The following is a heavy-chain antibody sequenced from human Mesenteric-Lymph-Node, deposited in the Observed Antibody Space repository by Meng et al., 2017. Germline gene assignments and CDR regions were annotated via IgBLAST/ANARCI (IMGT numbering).Heavy chain of an antibody. D-gene: IGHD3-10*01. CDR3: LRGSGGSV. V-gene: IGHV4-39*07. CDR2: IYHSGST. CDR1: GGSISSNGYY. Sequence: QLQLQESGPGLVKPSETLSLTCTVSGGSISSNGYYWDWVRQPPGKGLEWIGAIYHSGSTSYNPSLKSRVSMSIDKSKNQFSLKLTSVTAADTAVYHCLRGSGGSVWGQGTLVTASS. J-gene: IGHJ1*01.